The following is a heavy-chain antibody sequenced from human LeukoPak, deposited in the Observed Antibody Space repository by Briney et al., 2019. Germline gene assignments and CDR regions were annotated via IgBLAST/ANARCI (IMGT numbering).Heavy chain of an antibody. CDR2: IYPGDSDT. Sequence: GESLKISCKGSGYSFSCYLNSLVRQMPGKGLEWMGIIYPGDSDTRYSPSFQGQVTISADKSISTAYLQWSSLKASDTAMYYCARRTTVSYYIDYWGQGTLVTVSS. V-gene: IGHV5-51*01. CDR1: GYSFSCYL. CDR3: ARRTTVSYYIDY. J-gene: IGHJ4*02. D-gene: IGHD4-17*01.